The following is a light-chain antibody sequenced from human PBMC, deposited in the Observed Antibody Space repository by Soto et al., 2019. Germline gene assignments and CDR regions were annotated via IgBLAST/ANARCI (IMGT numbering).Light chain of an antibody. CDR3: QQYYNTPFT. Sequence: DIVMTQSTDSLVVSLGERATINCKSSQSVFSSSSNRNHLAWYQQKPGQPPKLLVYWASTRESGVPDRFSGSGSGTDFTLTISSLQAEDVAVYYCQQYYNTPFTFGPGTKVDL. CDR1: QSVFSSSSNRNH. CDR2: WAS. V-gene: IGKV4-1*01. J-gene: IGKJ3*01.